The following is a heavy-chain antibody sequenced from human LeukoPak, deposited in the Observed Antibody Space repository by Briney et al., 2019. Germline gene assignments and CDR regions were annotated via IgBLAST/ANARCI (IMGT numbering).Heavy chain of an antibody. V-gene: IGHV4-4*02. D-gene: IGHD6-13*01. J-gene: IGHJ4*02. CDR2: IYHSGST. CDR1: GGSISSSNW. CDR3: ARGLGSSSWSGDLYYFDY. Sequence: PSETLSLTCAVSGGSISSSNWWSWVRQPPGKGLEWIGEIYHSGSTNYNPSLKSRVTISVDKSKNQFSLKLSSVTAADTAVYYCARGLGSSSWSGDLYYFDYWGQGTLATVSS.